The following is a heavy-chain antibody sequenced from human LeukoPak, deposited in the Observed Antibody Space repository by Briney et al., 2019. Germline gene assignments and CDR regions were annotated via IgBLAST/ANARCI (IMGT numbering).Heavy chain of an antibody. D-gene: IGHD4-17*01. CDR3: ARDSYGADY. V-gene: IGHV3-30*04. J-gene: IGHJ4*02. CDR1: GFTFSNYA. Sequence: GGSLRLSCAASGFTFSNYAMHWVRQAPDKGLEWVAVISYDGRNKYYADSVKGRFTISRDNSKNTLYVQMNTLRTDDTAVYYCARDSYGADYWGQGTLVTVSS. CDR2: ISYDGRNK.